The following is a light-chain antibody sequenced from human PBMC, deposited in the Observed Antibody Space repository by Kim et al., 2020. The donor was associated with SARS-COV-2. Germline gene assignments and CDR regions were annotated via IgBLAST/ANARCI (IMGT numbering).Light chain of an antibody. Sequence: PGERAPLSCRASQNIDTYLAWYQQRPGQAPRLLVYDASNRATGVPDRFSGSGSGTDFTLTISSLEPEDFSIYYCQQRNSWPPAVTFGGGTKVDIK. CDR1: QNIDTY. J-gene: IGKJ4*01. CDR2: DAS. V-gene: IGKV3-11*01. CDR3: QQRNSWPPAVT.